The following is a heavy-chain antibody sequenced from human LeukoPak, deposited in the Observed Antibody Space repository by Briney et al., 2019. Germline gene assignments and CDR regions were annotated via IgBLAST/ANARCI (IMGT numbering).Heavy chain of an antibody. CDR2: ISSSSSYI. D-gene: IGHD2-2*01. Sequence: SAWSLRLSCAASGFTFSSYSMNWVRQVAGKWMEWVSSISSSSSYIYYADSVKGRFTISRDNATNSLYLQMNSLRAEDTAVYYCARDGIVVVPAAIGYYYYGMDDWGQGTMVTVSS. CDR3: ARDGIVVVPAAIGYYYYGMDD. J-gene: IGHJ6*02. V-gene: IGHV3-21*01. CDR1: GFTFSSYS.